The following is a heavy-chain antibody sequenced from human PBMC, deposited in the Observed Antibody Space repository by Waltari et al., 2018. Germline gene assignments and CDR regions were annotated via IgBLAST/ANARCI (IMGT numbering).Heavy chain of an antibody. CDR1: AASISSYY. V-gene: IGHV4-59*01. Sequence: QVRLQESGPGLVKPSETLSLTCTVSAASISSYYWSWIRQPPGKGLEWIAYIYFSGSTSSNPSRKSRVAIAGDTSKKQFSLRLSSVTAADTAVYYCARGDTSNWFASYFDLWGQGILVSVSS. D-gene: IGHD3-10*01. J-gene: IGHJ4*02. CDR3: ARGDTSNWFASYFDL. CDR2: IYFSGST.